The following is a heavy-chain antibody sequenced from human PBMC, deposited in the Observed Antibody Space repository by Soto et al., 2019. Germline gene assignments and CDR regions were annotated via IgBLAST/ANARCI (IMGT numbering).Heavy chain of an antibody. CDR2: IFHSGTT. V-gene: IGHV4-30-4*01. CDR1: GGSISSADYF. CDR3: AREPYLPKARNDF. J-gene: IGHJ4*02. Sequence: QVHLQESGPGLVKPSQTLSLACSVSGGSISSADYFWTWIRQSPGKGLEWMGYIFHSGTTYYNPSLTGRLIIPIENSKNQFSLRLTSVTAADSAVYFCAREPYLPKARNDFWGQGTLVTVSS.